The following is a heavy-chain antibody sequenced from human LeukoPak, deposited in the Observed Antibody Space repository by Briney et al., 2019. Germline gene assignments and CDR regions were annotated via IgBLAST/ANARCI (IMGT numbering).Heavy chain of an antibody. D-gene: IGHD5-18*01. CDR1: GGSISSCGYS. V-gene: IGHV4-30-2*01. J-gene: IGHJ5*02. Sequence: SQTLSLTCAVYGGSISSCGYSWSWIRQAPGKGLEWIGYNYQRQSTYHNPSHKSRITISVDRPKNQFSLKLRSVTAADTAEYHCARSHSYGPRHGFDPWGQGTLVTVSS. CDR3: ARSHSYGPRHGFDP. CDR2: NYQRQST.